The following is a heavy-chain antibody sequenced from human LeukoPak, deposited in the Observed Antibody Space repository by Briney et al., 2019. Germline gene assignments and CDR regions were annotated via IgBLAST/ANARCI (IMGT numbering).Heavy chain of an antibody. D-gene: IGHD6-13*01. Sequence: GGSLRLSCAASGFTFSTSWMTWVRQAPGKGLEFVANIKHDGSEKYYVDSVQGRFTISRDNAKNSLYLQMNSLRAEDTAVYYCAKRKAPGSHDDAFDIWGHGTMVTVSS. CDR2: IKHDGSEK. CDR1: GFTFSTSW. J-gene: IGHJ3*02. V-gene: IGHV3-7*01. CDR3: AKRKAPGSHDDAFDI.